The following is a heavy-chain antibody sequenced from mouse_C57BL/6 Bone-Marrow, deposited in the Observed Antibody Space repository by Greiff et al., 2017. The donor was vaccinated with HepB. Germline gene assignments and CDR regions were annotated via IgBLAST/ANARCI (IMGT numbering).Heavy chain of an antibody. D-gene: IGHD2-3*01. V-gene: IGHV6-3*01. CDR2: IRLKSDNYAT. CDR1: GFTFSNYW. Sequence: EVKVEESGGGLVQPGGSMKLSCVASGFTFSNYWMNWVRQSPEKGLEWVAQIRLKSDNYATHYAESVKGRFTISRDDSKSSVYLQMNNLRAEDTGIYYCTAHYDGYEGFAYWGQGTLVTVSA. J-gene: IGHJ3*01. CDR3: TAHYDGYEGFAY.